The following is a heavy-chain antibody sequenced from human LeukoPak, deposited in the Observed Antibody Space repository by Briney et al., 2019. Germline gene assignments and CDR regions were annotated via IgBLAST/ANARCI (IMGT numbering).Heavy chain of an antibody. CDR3: ARQTGTTSARFYFDY. D-gene: IGHD1-7*01. J-gene: IGHJ4*02. CDR1: GGSISSSSYY. Sequence: SETLSLTCTVSGGSISSSSYYWGWIRQPPGKGLEWIGSIYYSGSTYYNPSLKSRVTISVDTSKNQFSLKLSSVTAADTAVYYCARQTGTTSARFYFDYWGQGTLVTVSS. CDR2: IYYSGST. V-gene: IGHV4-39*01.